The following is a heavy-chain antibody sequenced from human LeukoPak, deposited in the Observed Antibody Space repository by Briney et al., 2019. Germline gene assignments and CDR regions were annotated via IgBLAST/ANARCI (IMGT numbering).Heavy chain of an antibody. J-gene: IGHJ6*02. CDR3: ARVMLDDYGDYYGMHV. V-gene: IGHV1-8*01. Sequence: GASVKVSCKAYGYTFTSYDINWVRQATGQGLEWMGWMNPNSGNTGYAQKFQGRVTMTRNTSISTAYMELSSLRSEDTAVYYCARVMLDDYGDYYGMHVWGQGTTVTVSS. D-gene: IGHD4-17*01. CDR2: MNPNSGNT. CDR1: GYTFTSYD.